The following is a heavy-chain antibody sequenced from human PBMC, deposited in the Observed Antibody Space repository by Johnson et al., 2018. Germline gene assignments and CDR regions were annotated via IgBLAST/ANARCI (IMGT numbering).Heavy chain of an antibody. CDR2: INSDGSST. CDR3: ARASGSGRYYGMDV. Sequence: VQLQESGGGLVQPGGSLRLSCAASGFTFSSYWMHWVRQAPGKGLVWVSRINSDGSSTSYADSVKGRFTISRDNAKNTRYLQMNSLRAEDTAVYYCARASGSGRYYGMDVWGQGTTVTVSS. D-gene: IGHD6-19*01. CDR1: GFTFSSYW. J-gene: IGHJ6*02. V-gene: IGHV3-74*01.